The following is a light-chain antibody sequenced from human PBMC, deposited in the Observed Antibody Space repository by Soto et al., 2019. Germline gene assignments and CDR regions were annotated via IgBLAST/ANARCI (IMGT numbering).Light chain of an antibody. V-gene: IGKV3-20*01. CDR1: QSVSSNS. CDR3: QQYCSSRIT. CDR2: GAS. J-gene: IGKJ5*01. Sequence: TLSAGTLSLYTAERVTLSCRASQSVSSNSLAWYHQKPGKPPRLPMYGASSRATGIPDRFSGSGSGTDFTLTISRLEPEDFAMYYCQQYCSSRITFGQGTRLEV.